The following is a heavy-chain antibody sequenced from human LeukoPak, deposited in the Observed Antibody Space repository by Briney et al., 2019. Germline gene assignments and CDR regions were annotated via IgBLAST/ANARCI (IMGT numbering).Heavy chain of an antibody. CDR3: ARSSGYYDSSGYYSYYYYYMDV. J-gene: IGHJ6*03. V-gene: IGHV1-8*01. CDR2: MNPNSGNT. CDR1: GYTFTSYD. Sequence: GASVKVSCKASGYTFTSYDINWVRQATGQGLEWMGWMNPNSGNTGYAQKFQGRVTMTRNTSISTAYMELSSLRSGDTAVYYCARSSGYYDSSGYYSYYYYYMDVWGKGTTVTVSS. D-gene: IGHD3-22*01.